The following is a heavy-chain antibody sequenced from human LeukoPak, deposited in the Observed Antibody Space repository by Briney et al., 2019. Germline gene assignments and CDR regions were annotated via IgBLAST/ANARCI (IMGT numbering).Heavy chain of an antibody. V-gene: IGHV4-38-2*01. CDR3: ARAPGSGWSN. CDR1: GYSISSGYY. CDR2: ISNSGDT. Sequence: PSETLSLTCAVSGYSISSGYYWGWIRPPPGEGLEWIASISNSGDTYYKPSLKSRVTISVNTFKNQFSLKLTSVTAADTAMYYCARAPGSGWSNWGQGALVTVSS. J-gene: IGHJ4*02. D-gene: IGHD6-19*01.